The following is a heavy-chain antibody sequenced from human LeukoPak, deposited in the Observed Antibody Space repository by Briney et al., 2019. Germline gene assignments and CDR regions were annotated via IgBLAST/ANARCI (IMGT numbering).Heavy chain of an antibody. CDR2: IKQDGSEK. D-gene: IGHD3-10*01. J-gene: IGHJ4*02. CDR3: ATLWFGGGGFDY. Sequence: GGSLRLSCAASGFMFSSYWMSWVRQAPGKGLEWVANIKQDGSEKYYVDSVKGRFTISRDNAKSSLYLQMNSLRVEDTAVYYCATLWFGGGGFDYWGQGTLVTVSS. V-gene: IGHV3-7*01. CDR1: GFMFSSYW.